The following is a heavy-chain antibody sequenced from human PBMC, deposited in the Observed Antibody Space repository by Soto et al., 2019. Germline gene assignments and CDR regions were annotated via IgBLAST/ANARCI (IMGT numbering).Heavy chain of an antibody. D-gene: IGHD3-9*01. CDR3: ARAQYYDLLTGYSNFDY. CDR2: INAANGNT. J-gene: IGHJ4*02. Sequence: QVQLVQSGAEVKKPGASVKVSCRASGYTFITYAMHWVRQAPGQRLEWLGWINAANGNTKYSQKFQDRITITRDTSAITVYMELRSLRSEDTALYYCARAQYYDLLTGYSNFDYWGQGTLVTVSS. CDR1: GYTFITYA. V-gene: IGHV1-3*01.